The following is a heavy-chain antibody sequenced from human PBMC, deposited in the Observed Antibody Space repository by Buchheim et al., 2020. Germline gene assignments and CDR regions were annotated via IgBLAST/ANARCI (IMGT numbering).Heavy chain of an antibody. CDR1: GGSFSGYY. Sequence: QVRLQQWGAGLLKPSETLSLTCAVYGGSFSGYYWGWIRQPPGKGLEWIGEINDSGNTHYNPSLKSRVTISLDTSKNQFSLRLNSVTAADTAVYYCARSLFDYWGQGTL. CDR2: INDSGNT. J-gene: IGHJ4*02. V-gene: IGHV4-34*01. CDR3: ARSLFDY.